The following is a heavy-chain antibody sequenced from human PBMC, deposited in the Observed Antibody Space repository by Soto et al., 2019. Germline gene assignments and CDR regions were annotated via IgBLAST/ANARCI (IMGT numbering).Heavy chain of an antibody. Sequence: QVQLVQSGAEVKKPGASVKVSCKTSGYTFTGYYIHWVRQAPGQGLEWLGWISPNSGGTNYEQRFQGRVTMTSETSSSTAYMDLSRLTSDDTAVYYCTRALYCSGGTCLGNFFAPWGQGTLVTVAS. CDR3: TRALYCSGGTCLGNFFAP. J-gene: IGHJ5*02. V-gene: IGHV1-2*02. D-gene: IGHD2-15*01. CDR2: ISPNSGGT. CDR1: GYTFTGYY.